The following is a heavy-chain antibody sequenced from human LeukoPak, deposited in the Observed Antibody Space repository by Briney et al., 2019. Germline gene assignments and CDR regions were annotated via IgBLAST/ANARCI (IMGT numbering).Heavy chain of an antibody. CDR3: ARDSPTTAMVTS. CDR2: ISSSGSTI. CDR1: GFTFSSYE. Sequence: TGGSLRLSCAASGFTFSSYEMNWVRQAPGKGLEWVSYISSSGSTIYYADSVRGRFTISRDNAKNSLYLQMSSLRVEDTAIYYCARDSPTTAMVTSWGQGALITVSS. D-gene: IGHD5-18*01. V-gene: IGHV3-48*03. J-gene: IGHJ5*02.